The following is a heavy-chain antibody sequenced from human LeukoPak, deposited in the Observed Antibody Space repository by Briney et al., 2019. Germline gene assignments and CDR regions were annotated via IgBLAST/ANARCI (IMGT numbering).Heavy chain of an antibody. CDR1: GYTFTSYG. Sequence: ASVKVSCKASGYTFTSYGISWVRQAPGQGLEWMGWISAYNGNTNYAQKLQGRVTMTTDTSTSTAYMELRSLRSDDTAVYYCARGYSSSWYKVGNYYYYYMDVWGKGTTVTVSS. V-gene: IGHV1-18*01. J-gene: IGHJ6*03. CDR2: ISAYNGNT. CDR3: ARGYSSSWYKVGNYYYYYMDV. D-gene: IGHD6-13*01.